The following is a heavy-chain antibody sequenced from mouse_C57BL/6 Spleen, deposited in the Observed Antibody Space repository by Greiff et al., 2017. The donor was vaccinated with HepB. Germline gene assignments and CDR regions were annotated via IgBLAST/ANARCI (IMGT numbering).Heavy chain of an antibody. V-gene: IGHV5-17*01. J-gene: IGHJ4*01. CDR1: GFTFSDYG. CDR2: ISSGSSTI. CDR3: ARGGLRRAFYAMDY. D-gene: IGHD2-4*01. Sequence: EVKLQESGGGLVKPGGSLKLSCAASGFTFSDYGMHWVRQAPEKGLEWVAYISSGSSTIYYADTVKGRFTISRDNAKNTLFLQMTSLRSEDTAMYYCARGGLRRAFYAMDYWGQGTSVTVSS.